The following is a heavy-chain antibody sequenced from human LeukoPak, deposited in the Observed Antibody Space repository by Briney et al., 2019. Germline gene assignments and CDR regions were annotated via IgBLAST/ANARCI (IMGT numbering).Heavy chain of an antibody. CDR1: GGSISSSDYY. CDR3: ARDRLRWPKIDY. CDR2: IYYSVTA. D-gene: IGHD4-23*01. J-gene: IGHJ4*02. V-gene: IGHV4-39*07. Sequence: SETLSLTCTVSGGSISSSDYYWGWIRQPPGKGLEWIGSIYYSVTAYYNPSLKSRVTISVDTSKNQFSLKLNSVTAADTAVYYCARDRLRWPKIDYWGQGTLVTVSS.